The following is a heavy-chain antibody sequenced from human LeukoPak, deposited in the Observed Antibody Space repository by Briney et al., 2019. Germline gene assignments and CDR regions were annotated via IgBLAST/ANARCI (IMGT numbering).Heavy chain of an antibody. CDR2: ISGSGGST. V-gene: IGHV3-23*01. CDR1: GFTYSSYA. CDR3: AKEGPGGLPTYDYDSSGYTVDF. J-gene: IGHJ4*02. D-gene: IGHD3-22*01. Sequence: GVSLSLLCGVSGFTYSSYAMSWVREARGRALVGVLAISGSGGSTYSAVSVKGRCNNCRDNSYNKLYLQMNSLRAREKAVYYCAKEGPGGLPTYDYDSSGYTVDFWRQGTLDSVSS.